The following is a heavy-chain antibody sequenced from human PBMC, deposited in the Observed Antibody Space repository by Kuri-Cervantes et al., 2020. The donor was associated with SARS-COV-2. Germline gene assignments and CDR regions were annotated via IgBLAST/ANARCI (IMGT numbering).Heavy chain of an antibody. J-gene: IGHJ4*02. D-gene: IGHD5/OR15-5a*01. CDR2: IKQDGSEK. Sequence: GGSLRLSCAASGFTFSSYWMSWVRQAPGRGLEWVANIKQDGSEKYYVDSVKGRFTISRNNAKNSLYLQMNSLRPEDTAVYYCAGEDGVYDSGERAIIHFDYWGQGALVTVSS. V-gene: IGHV3-7*01. CDR3: AGEDGVYDSGERAIIHFDY. CDR1: GFTFSSYW.